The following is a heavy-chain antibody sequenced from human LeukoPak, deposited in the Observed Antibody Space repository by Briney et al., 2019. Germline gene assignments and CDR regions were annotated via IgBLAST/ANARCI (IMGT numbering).Heavy chain of an antibody. CDR2: ILTDGRSI. CDR3: ARDPYEERQYCCGTSCDC. D-gene: IGHD2-2*01. Sequence: AGCLRLSCAASGVTLNSYWMHWVRQAPGKGLGWVSRILTDGRSIMHADSVKGRFTTSTDNSKSTLYLQMNILRAEDTAVYYCARDPYEERQYCCGTSCDCWGRGTLVTVSS. V-gene: IGHV3-74*03. CDR1: GVTLNSYW. J-gene: IGHJ4*02.